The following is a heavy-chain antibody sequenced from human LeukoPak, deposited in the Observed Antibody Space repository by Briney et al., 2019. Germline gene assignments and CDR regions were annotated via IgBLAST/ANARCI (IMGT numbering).Heavy chain of an antibody. J-gene: IGHJ5*02. CDR1: GYTFTGYY. CDR3: ARLSGYYDSSGYYSNWFDP. CDR2: INPNSGGT. D-gene: IGHD3-22*01. Sequence: ASVKVSCKASGYTFTGYYMHWVRQAPGQGLEWMGRINPNSGGTNYAQKFQGRVTMTRDTSISTAYMELSRLRSDDTAVYYCARLSGYYDSSGYYSNWFDPWGQGTLVTVSS. V-gene: IGHV1-2*06.